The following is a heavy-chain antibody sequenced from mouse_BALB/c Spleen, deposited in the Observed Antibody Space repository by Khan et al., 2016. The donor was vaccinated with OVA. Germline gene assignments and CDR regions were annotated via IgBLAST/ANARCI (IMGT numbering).Heavy chain of an antibody. Sequence: EVALVESGGGLVQPGGSRKLSCAASGFTFSSFGMHWVRQAPEKGLEWVAYISSGSSTIYYADTVKGRFTISRDTPKNTLFLQMTSLRSEDTAMYYCATYGWWDWGAGTTVTVSS. J-gene: IGHJ1*01. V-gene: IGHV5-17*02. CDR1: GFTFSSFG. D-gene: IGHD1-1*01. CDR2: ISSGSSTI. CDR3: ATYGWWD.